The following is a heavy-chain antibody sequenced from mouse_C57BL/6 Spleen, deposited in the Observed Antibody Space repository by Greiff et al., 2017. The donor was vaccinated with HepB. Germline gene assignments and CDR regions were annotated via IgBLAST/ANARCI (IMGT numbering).Heavy chain of an antibody. V-gene: IGHV1-43*01. CDR1: GYSFTGYY. J-gene: IGHJ1*03. D-gene: IGHD5-1*01. Sequence: EVQLQQSGPELVKPGASVKISCKASGYSFTGYYMHWVKQSSEKGLEWIGEINPSTGGTSYNQKFKGKAKLTVDKSSSTAYMQLKSLTSEDSAVDYGARGAREYHWYFDVWGTGTTVTVSS. CDR2: INPSTGGT. CDR3: ARGAREYHWYFDV.